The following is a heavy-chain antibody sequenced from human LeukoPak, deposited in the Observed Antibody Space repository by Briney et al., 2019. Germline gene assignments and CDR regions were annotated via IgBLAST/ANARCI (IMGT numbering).Heavy chain of an antibody. CDR2: IYSGGST. J-gene: IGHJ3*02. V-gene: IGHV3-53*01. Sequence: PGGSLRLSCAASGFTVSSDYMSWVRQAPGKGLEWVSVIYSGGSTYYADSVKGRFTISRDKSKNTLYLQMNSLRAEDTAVYYCARVVSSGYYAFDIWGQGTMVTVSS. CDR1: GFTVSSDY. D-gene: IGHD3-22*01. CDR3: ARVVSSGYYAFDI.